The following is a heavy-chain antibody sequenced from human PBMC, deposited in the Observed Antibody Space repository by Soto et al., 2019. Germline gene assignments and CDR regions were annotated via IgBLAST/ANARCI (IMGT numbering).Heavy chain of an antibody. Sequence: QVQLQQWGAGLLKPSETLSLTCAVYGGSFSGYYWSWIRQPPGKGLEWIGEINHSGSTNYNPSLKSRVTISVDTSKNQFSLKLSSVTAADTAVYYCARARHNSSSWYFRAFDIWGQGTMVTVSS. D-gene: IGHD6-13*01. J-gene: IGHJ3*02. CDR1: GGSFSGYY. CDR3: ARARHNSSSWYFRAFDI. CDR2: INHSGST. V-gene: IGHV4-34*01.